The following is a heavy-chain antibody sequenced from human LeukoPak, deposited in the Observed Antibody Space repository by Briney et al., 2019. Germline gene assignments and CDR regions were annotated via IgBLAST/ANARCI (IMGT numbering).Heavy chain of an antibody. CDR1: GGSFSTYY. CDR3: ARQRDYSDTSGYYSPLDY. V-gene: IGHV4-59*08. Sequence: PSETLSLTCTVSGGSFSTYYWSWIRQPPGKGLEWIGYIYYSGITKYNPSLKSRVTISVDTSKNQFSLKLSSVTAADTAVYYCARQRDYSDTSGYYSPLDYWGQGTLVTVSS. CDR2: IYYSGIT. D-gene: IGHD3-22*01. J-gene: IGHJ4*02.